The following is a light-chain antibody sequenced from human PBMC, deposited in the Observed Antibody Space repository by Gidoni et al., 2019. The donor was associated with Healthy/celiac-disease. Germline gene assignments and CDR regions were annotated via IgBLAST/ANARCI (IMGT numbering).Light chain of an antibody. CDR3: QQYYSTPRT. CDR2: WAS. V-gene: IGKV4-1*01. Sequence: DIVMTQSPDSMAVSLGERATNNCKSRQSVLYSYNNKNYLAWYQQKPGHPPKLLIYWASTRESGVPDRFSGSGSGTDFTLTISSLQAEDVAVYYCQQYYSTPRTFGQGTKVEIK. J-gene: IGKJ1*01. CDR1: QSVLYSYNNKNY.